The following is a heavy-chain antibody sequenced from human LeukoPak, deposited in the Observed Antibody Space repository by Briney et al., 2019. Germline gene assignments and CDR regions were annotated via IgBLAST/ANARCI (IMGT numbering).Heavy chain of an antibody. CDR1: GYSISSGYY. D-gene: IGHD3-10*01. CDR2: IYHSGST. V-gene: IGHV4-38-2*01. CDR3: ARGPITMVWGVSLLAENYGMDV. J-gene: IGHJ6*04. Sequence: SETLSLTCAVSGYSISSGYYWGWIRQPPGKGLEWIGSIYHSGSTYYNPSLKSRVTISVDTSKNQFSLKLSSVTAADTAVYYCARGPITMVWGVSLLAENYGMDVWGKGTTVTVSS.